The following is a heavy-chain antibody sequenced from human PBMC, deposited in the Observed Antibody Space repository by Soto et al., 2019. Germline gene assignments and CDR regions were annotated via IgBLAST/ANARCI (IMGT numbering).Heavy chain of an antibody. Sequence: AAAKVSCKASGYTFTCYYLHWVRQAPGQGLEWMGIINPSGGSTSYAQKFQGRVTMTRDTSTSTVYMELSSLRSEDTAVYYCARDGGSYYAPAEYFQHWGQGTLVTVSS. CDR2: INPSGGST. CDR1: GYTFTCYY. D-gene: IGHD1-26*01. CDR3: ARDGGSYYAPAEYFQH. J-gene: IGHJ1*01. V-gene: IGHV1-46*01.